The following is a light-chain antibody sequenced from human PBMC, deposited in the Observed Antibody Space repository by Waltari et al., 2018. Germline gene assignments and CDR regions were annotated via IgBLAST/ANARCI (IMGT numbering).Light chain of an antibody. J-gene: IGKJ3*01. CDR3: QQYYGSPLT. CDR2: WAS. Sequence: DFVMTQSPEFLAVSLGERATINCKSSQSVLYSPNSKNYLAWYQQKPGQPPKLLIYWASTRESGVPDRFSGSGSGTDFTLTISSLQAEDVAVYYCQQYYGSPLTFGPGTRVDIK. V-gene: IGKV4-1*01. CDR1: QSVLYSPNSKNY.